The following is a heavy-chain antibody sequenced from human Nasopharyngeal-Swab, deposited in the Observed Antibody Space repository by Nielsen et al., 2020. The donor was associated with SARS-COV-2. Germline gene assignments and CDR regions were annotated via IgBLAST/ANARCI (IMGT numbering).Heavy chain of an antibody. D-gene: IGHD3-22*01. Sequence: WIRQPQGKGLEWIGYIYYSGSTYYNPSLKSRVTISVDTSKNQFSLKLSSVTAADTAVYYCARGAIDYYDSSGYGDWGQGTLVTVSS. V-gene: IGHV4-31*02. J-gene: IGHJ4*02. CDR2: IYYSGST. CDR3: ARGAIDYYDSSGYGD.